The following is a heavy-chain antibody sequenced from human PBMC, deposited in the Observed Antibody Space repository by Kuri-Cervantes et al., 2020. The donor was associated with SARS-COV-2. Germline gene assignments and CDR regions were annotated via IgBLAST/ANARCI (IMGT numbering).Heavy chain of an antibody. CDR3: ARADYGDHLGH. CDR2: IKSKTDGGTT. CDR1: GFTFSNAW. Sequence: LALIWAASGFTFSNAWMNWVRQAPGKGLEWVGCIKSKTDGGTTDYAAAVKGRFTISRDDSKNTLYLQMNSLKTEDTAVYYCARADYGDHLGHWGQGTLVTVSS. V-gene: IGHV3-15*07. D-gene: IGHD4-17*01. J-gene: IGHJ4*02.